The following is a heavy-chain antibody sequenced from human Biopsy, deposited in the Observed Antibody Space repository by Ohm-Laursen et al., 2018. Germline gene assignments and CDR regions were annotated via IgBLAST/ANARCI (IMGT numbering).Heavy chain of an antibody. J-gene: IGHJ1*01. CDR3: ARGSNEYGGLYFPH. CDR2: ISHTGYT. D-gene: IGHD4-23*01. Sequence: SETLSLTCTVSGGSIYNFFWSWIRQPPGKGLEWIGHISHTGYTSYKSSLKSRVTISLDTSRKHFSLRLTSLAAADTAVYYCARGSNEYGGLYFPHWGQGTLVTVSS. V-gene: IGHV4-59*08. CDR1: GGSIYNFF.